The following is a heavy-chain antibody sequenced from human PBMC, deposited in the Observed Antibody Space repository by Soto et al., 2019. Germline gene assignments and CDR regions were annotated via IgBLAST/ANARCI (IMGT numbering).Heavy chain of an antibody. CDR1: GYTFTIYA. J-gene: IGHJ6*02. Sequence: ASVKVSCKASGYTFTIYAMHWVRQAPGQRLEWMGWINAGNGNTKYSQKFQGRVTITRDTSASTAYMELSSLRSEDTAVYYCAASPQSFSSWYSIVYYYGMDAWGQGTTVTVSS. V-gene: IGHV1-3*01. D-gene: IGHD6-13*01. CDR3: AASPQSFSSWYSIVYYYGMDA. CDR2: INAGNGNT.